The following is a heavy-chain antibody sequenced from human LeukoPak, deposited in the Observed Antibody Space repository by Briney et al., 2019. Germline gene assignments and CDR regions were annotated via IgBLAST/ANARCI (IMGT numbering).Heavy chain of an antibody. CDR1: GYTFPNYA. D-gene: IGHD3-16*01. CDR3: ARGGYDYAWAQYDY. V-gene: IGHV1-3*01. J-gene: IGHJ4*02. CDR2: INPGNGNT. Sequence: ASVKVSCKASGYTFPNYAMHWVRQAPGQSLEWMGWINPGNGNTKYSQNFQGRVTLTSDTSASTAYMDVSSLKSKDTAVYYCARGGYDYAWAQYDYWGQGTLVTVSS.